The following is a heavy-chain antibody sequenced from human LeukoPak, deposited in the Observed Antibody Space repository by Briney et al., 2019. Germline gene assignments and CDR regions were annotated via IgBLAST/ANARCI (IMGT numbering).Heavy chain of an antibody. CDR2: IWSDGSNK. J-gene: IGHJ4*02. D-gene: IGHD3-10*01. CDR3: VRASGSFDY. Sequence: GGSLRLSCAPSGFTFSDYGIHWGREAPGRGLEGVAVIWSDGSNKYYADSVKGRFTISRDNSKKTLYMQMNSLRVEDTAVYYIVRASGSFDYWGQGTLVTVSS. V-gene: IGHV3-33*01. CDR1: GFTFSDYG.